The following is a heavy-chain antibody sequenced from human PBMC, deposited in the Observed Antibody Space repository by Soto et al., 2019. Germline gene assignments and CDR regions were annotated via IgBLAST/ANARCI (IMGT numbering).Heavy chain of an antibody. CDR2: ISHLENT. V-gene: IGHV4-30-2*06. D-gene: IGHD5-12*01. Sequence: PADTMSLTCTVSGAYVSDGGFSLSWIRQSPGKGLEWIGYISHLENTYFHPSFKSRLTMSIDRTRNQFSLKLSSVTAADMAVYYCARGGGYDSFDYWGQGALVTVSS. CDR3: ARGGGYDSFDY. J-gene: IGHJ4*02. CDR1: GAYVSDGGFS.